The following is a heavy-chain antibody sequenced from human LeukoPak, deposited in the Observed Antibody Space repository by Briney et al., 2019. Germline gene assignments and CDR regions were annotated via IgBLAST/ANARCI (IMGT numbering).Heavy chain of an antibody. D-gene: IGHD3-3*01. CDR1: GGSISSYY. J-gene: IGHJ6*02. CDR3: ARVVSDDFWSGYPPGGMDV. Sequence: SETLSLTCTVSGGSISSYYWSWIRQPAGKGLEWIGCIYTSGSTNYNPSLKSRVTMSVDTSKIQFSLKLSSVTAADTAVYYCARVVSDDFWSGYPPGGMDVWGQGTTVTVSS. V-gene: IGHV4-4*07. CDR2: IYTSGST.